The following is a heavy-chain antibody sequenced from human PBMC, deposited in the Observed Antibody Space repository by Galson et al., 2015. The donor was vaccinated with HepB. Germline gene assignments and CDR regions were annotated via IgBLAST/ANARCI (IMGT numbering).Heavy chain of an antibody. D-gene: IGHD6-13*01. V-gene: IGHV3-23*01. CDR1: GFTFNNYV. CDR3: ARGSTANDY. CDR2: IIASGGST. Sequence: SLRLSCAASGFTFNNYVMSWVRQAPGKGLEWVSTIIASGGSTYYSDSVKGRFTISRDNSRNTLYLQMNSLRAEDTAVYYCARGSTANDYWGQGTLVTVSS. J-gene: IGHJ4*02.